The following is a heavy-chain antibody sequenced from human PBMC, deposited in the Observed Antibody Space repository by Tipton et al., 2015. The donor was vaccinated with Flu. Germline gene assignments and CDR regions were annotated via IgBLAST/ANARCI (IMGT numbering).Heavy chain of an antibody. J-gene: IGHJ6*02. D-gene: IGHD3-22*01. CDR3: ARYYYDSSGYYQNYYYYGMDV. V-gene: IGHV3-7*01. Sequence: SLRLSCAASGFTFSSYWMSWVRQAPGKGLEWVANIRQDGSEKYYVDSVKGRFTISRDNAKNSLYLQMNSLRAEDTAVYYCARYYYDSSGYYQNYYYYGMDVWGQGTTVTVSS. CDR1: GFTFSSYW. CDR2: IRQDGSEK.